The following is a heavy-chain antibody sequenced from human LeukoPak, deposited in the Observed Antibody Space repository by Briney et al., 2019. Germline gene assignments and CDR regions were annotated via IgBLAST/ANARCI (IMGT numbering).Heavy chain of an antibody. CDR3: ARDGYYDFWSGSHYYYGMDV. CDR2: IYTSGST. V-gene: IGHV4-61*02. J-gene: IGHJ6*02. Sequence: PSETLSLTCTVSGGSISSGSYYWGWIRQPAGKGLEWIGRIYTSGSTNYNPSLKSRITISVDTSKNQFSLKLSSVTAADTAVYYCARDGYYDFWSGSHYYYGMDVWGQGTTVTVSS. D-gene: IGHD3-3*01. CDR1: GGSISSGSYY.